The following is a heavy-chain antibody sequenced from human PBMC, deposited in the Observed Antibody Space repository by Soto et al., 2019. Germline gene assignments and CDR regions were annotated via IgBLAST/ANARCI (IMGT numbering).Heavy chain of an antibody. V-gene: IGHV4-34*01. CDR3: ARGGWATRFDT. CDR1: VVSFRVYY. CDR2: INHNGSP. Sequence: SGTLSLTCDVYVVSFRVYYLSGVCKAPGKGLEWIGEINHNGSPNYSPSLESRVTMSVDTSKNQFSLHLRSVTAADTAVYYCARGGWATRFDTWSQGTLVTVSS. J-gene: IGHJ4*02.